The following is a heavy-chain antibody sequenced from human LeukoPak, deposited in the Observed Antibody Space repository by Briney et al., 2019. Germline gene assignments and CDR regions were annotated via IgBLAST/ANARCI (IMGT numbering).Heavy chain of an antibody. J-gene: IGHJ4*02. CDR3: ARRSSWSNRGFDY. CDR2: IYYSGST. V-gene: IGHV4-39*01. Sequence: SETLSLTCTVSGGSISSSSYYWGWIRQPPGKGLEWIGSIYYSGSTYYNPSLKSRVTISVDTSKNRFSLKLSSVTAADTAVYYCARRSSWSNRGFDYWGQGTLVTVSS. D-gene: IGHD6-13*01. CDR1: GGSISSSSYY.